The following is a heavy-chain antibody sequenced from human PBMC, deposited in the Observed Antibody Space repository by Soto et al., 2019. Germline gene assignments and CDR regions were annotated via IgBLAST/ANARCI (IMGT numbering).Heavy chain of an antibody. Sequence: SATLSITCTVSGGSISRYFWSWIRQSPGKGLEWIGYIFYTGSTTYNPSLKSRVTISIDTSKNQFSLKLSSLTAADTAVYYCAHFSDLEWFDPWGQGTLVTVSS. CDR3: AHFSDLEWFDP. J-gene: IGHJ5*02. CDR1: GGSISRYF. CDR2: IFYTGST. D-gene: IGHD2-21*01. V-gene: IGHV4-59*01.